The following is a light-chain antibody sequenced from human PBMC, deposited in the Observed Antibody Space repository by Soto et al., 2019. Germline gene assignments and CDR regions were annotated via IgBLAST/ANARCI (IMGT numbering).Light chain of an antibody. CDR3: QQYGGSPRT. CDR1: QSISSNF. Sequence: EIVLTLSPGTLSLSPGEGAPLSCRASQSISSNFLAWYQQKRGQAPRLLIHGASNRATGIPDRFSGSGSGTDFTLTITRLEPEDFAVYYCQQYGGSPRTFGQGTKVDIK. V-gene: IGKV3-20*01. CDR2: GAS. J-gene: IGKJ1*01.